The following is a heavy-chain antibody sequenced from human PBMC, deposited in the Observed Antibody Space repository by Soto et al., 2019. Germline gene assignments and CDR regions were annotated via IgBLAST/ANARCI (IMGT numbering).Heavy chain of an antibody. Sequence: EVQLVESGGDLVQPGGSLRLSCAASGFTFSSYEMNWVRQAPGKGLEWVSYISSSGSTIFYAASLKGRFTISRDNAKKSLFLQMNSLRGEDTAVYYCAVGMDVWGQGTTVIVSS. J-gene: IGHJ6*02. V-gene: IGHV3-48*03. CDR3: AVGMDV. CDR2: ISSSGSTI. CDR1: GFTFSSYE.